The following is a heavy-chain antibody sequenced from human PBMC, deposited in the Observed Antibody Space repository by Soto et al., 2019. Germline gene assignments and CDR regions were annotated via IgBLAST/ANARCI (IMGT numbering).Heavy chain of an antibody. CDR3: AKEVSVGYSGYDFYYFDY. Sequence: GGSLRLSCAASGFTFSSYAMSWVRQAPGKGLEWVSAISGSGGRTYYADSVKGRFTISRDNSKNTLYLQMNSLRAEDTAVYYCAKEVSVGYSGYDFYYFDYWGQGTLGTVSS. J-gene: IGHJ4*02. CDR2: ISGSGGRT. CDR1: GFTFSSYA. D-gene: IGHD5-12*01. V-gene: IGHV3-23*01.